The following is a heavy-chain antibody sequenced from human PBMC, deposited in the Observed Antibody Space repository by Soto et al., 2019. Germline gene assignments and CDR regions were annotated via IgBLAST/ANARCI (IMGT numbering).Heavy chain of an antibody. CDR3: AKDFDFWSGVDY. D-gene: IGHD3-3*01. V-gene: IGHV3-9*01. J-gene: IGHJ4*02. CDR1: GFTFDDYA. Sequence: SLRLSCAASGFTFDDYAMHWVRQVPGKGLEWVSGISWNSGSVDYADSVKGRFTISRDNAKRTLYLQLNSLTPGDTGFYYCAKDFDFWSGVDYWGQGTLVTVSS. CDR2: ISWNSGSV.